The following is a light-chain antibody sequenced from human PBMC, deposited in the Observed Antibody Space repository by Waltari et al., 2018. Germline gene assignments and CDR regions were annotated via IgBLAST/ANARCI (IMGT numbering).Light chain of an antibody. V-gene: IGKV1-27*01. Sequence: GDRVTVTCRASQGINKELIWYQQKPGKAPALLIYAASTLQTGVSSRFSGSGSGTDFTLTISSLPPEDVATYYCQQDYTTPFTFGPGTKLDIK. CDR1: QGINKE. CDR3: QQDYTTPFT. CDR2: AAS. J-gene: IGKJ3*01.